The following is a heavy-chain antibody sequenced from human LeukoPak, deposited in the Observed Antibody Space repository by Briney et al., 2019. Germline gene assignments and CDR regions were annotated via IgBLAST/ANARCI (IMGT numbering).Heavy chain of an antibody. CDR2: ISAYNGNT. V-gene: IGHV1-18*01. CDR3: AREYSRSSSWYVKFLEDKAYFDY. J-gene: IGHJ4*02. Sequence: ASVKVSCKASGYTFTSYGISWVRQAPGQGLEWMGWISAYNGNTNYAQKLQGRVTMTTDTSTSTAYMELRSLRSDDTAVYYCAREYSRSSSWYVKFLEDKAYFDYWGQGTLVTVSS. D-gene: IGHD6-13*01. CDR1: GYTFTSYG.